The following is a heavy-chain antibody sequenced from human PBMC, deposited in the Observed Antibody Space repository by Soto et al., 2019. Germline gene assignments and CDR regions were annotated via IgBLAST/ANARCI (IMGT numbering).Heavy chain of an antibody. CDR3: STRSGARDWGWFDH. CDR2: IYHSGST. J-gene: IGHJ5*02. D-gene: IGHD7-27*01. Sequence: QLQLQESGSGLVKPSQTLSLTCAVSGGSISSGSYSWSWIRQPPGKGLEWIGYIYHSGSTYYHPSLQGRATIPVDRSKNPFSLKLSSVTAADRAVYCCSTRSGARDWGWFDHWGQGTLVTVSS. CDR1: GGSISSGSYS. V-gene: IGHV4-30-2*01.